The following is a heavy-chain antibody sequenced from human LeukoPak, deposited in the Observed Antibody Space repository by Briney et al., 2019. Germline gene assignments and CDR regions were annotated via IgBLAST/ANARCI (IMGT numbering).Heavy chain of an antibody. CDR2: INWNGRRT. CDR3: ARGSHYYDSSGYYPYYFDY. J-gene: IGHJ4*02. Sequence: GGSLRLSCAVSGFTFDDSGMSWVRQAPGKGLEWVSGINWNGRRTAYADSVKGRFTISRDNAKNSLYLQMNSLRAEDTAVYYCARGSHYYDSSGYYPYYFDYWGQGTLVTVSS. CDR1: GFTFDDSG. D-gene: IGHD3-22*01. V-gene: IGHV3-20*04.